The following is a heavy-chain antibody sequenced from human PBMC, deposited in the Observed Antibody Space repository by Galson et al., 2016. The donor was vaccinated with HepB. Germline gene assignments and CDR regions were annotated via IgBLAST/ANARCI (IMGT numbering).Heavy chain of an antibody. Sequence: SLRLSCAASGFTFSSYSMNWVRQAPGKGLEWVSSISSSSSYIYYADSVKGRFTISRDNVEESVSLQMNSLRAEDTAVYYCAKYGDEAGWNFHHWGQGTLVTVSS. CDR2: ISSSSSYI. V-gene: IGHV3-21*04. D-gene: IGHD6-19*01. CDR1: GFTFSSYS. CDR3: AKYGDEAGWNFHH. J-gene: IGHJ1*01.